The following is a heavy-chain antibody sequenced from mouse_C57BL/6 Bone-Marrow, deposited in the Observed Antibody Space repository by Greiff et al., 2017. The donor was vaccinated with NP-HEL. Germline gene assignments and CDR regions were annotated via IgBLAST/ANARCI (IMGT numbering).Heavy chain of an antibody. CDR2: IDPSDSET. D-gene: IGHD1-1*01. J-gene: IGHJ1*03. CDR1: GYTFTSYW. Sequence: VQLQQPGAELVRPGSSVKLSCKASGYTFTSYWMHWVKQRPIQGLEWIGNIDPSDSETHYNQKFKDKATLTVDKSSSTAYMQLSSLTSEDSAVYYCARNCGSSFRSYWYFDVWGTGTTVTVSS. CDR3: ARNCGSSFRSYWYFDV. V-gene: IGHV1-52*01.